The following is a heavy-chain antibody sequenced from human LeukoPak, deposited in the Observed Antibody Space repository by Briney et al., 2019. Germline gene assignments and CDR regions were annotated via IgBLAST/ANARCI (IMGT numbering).Heavy chain of an antibody. V-gene: IGHV1-69*05. CDR2: IIPIFGTA. D-gene: IGHD3-16*02. J-gene: IGHJ4*02. CDR3: ASDYYDYVWGSYPSQSY. CDR1: GGTFSSYA. Sequence: SVEVSCKASGGTFSSYAISWVRQAPGQGLEWMGRIIPIFGTANYAQKFQGRVTITTDESTSTAYMELSSLRSEDTAVYYCASDYYDYVWGSYPSQSYWGQGTLVTVSS.